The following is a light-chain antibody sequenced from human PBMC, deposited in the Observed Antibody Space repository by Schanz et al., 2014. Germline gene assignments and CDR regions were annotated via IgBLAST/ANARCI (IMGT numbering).Light chain of an antibody. CDR3: CSFSTSSTWV. V-gene: IGLV2-14*02. J-gene: IGLJ2*01. CDR1: TRDVANHNI. Sequence: QSALAQPASVSGSPGQSITISCTGTTRDVANHNIVSWYQQHPGKAPKLMIYDDIKRPSGVSIRFSGSTSGNTASLTISGLQAEDEADYYCCSFSTSSTWVFGGGTKLTVL. CDR2: DDI.